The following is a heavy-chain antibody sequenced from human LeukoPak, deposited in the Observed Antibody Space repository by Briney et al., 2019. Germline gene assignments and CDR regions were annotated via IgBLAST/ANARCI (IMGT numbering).Heavy chain of an antibody. Sequence: SETLSLTCDVSGGXVTSTNCWTWVRQPPGKGLEWIGEVHLDGRTNYSPSLKSRLIMSVDLPENHISLKLTSVTAADTAVYYCAREGGFYRPLDYSGQGTLVTVSS. CDR2: VHLDGRT. V-gene: IGHV4-4*02. CDR3: AREGGFYRPLDY. D-gene: IGHD3-3*01. J-gene: IGHJ4*02. CDR1: GGXVTSTNC.